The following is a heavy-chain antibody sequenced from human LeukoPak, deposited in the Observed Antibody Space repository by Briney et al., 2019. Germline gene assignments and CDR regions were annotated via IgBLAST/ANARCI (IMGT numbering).Heavy chain of an antibody. D-gene: IGHD2-15*01. V-gene: IGHV4-34*01. CDR3: ARGGPYCSGGSCYGYYFDY. CDR1: GGSFSGYY. J-gene: IGHJ4*02. Sequence: SETLSLTCAVYGGSFSGYYWSWIRQPPEKGLEWIGEINHSGSTNYNPSLKSRVTISVDTSKNQFSLKLSSVTAADTAVYYCARGGPYCSGGSCYGYYFDYWGQGTLVTVSS. CDR2: INHSGST.